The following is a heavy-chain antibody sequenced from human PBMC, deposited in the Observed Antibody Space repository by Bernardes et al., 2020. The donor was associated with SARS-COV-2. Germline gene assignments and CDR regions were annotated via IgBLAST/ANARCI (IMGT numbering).Heavy chain of an antibody. V-gene: IGHV4-39*01. J-gene: IGHJ4*02. CDR1: CCSISSSSYY. Sequence: SETLPLACTVSCCSISSSSYYWRSIRQPPGKGLEWIGNIYYSGITYYNPSLKSRVTISVDTSKNQFSLKLSSVTAADTAVYYCARQHLGGVTIFGVVTTDRYFDYGDQGSL. CDR2: IYYSGIT. D-gene: IGHD3-3*01. CDR3: ARQHLGGVTIFGVVTTDRYFDY.